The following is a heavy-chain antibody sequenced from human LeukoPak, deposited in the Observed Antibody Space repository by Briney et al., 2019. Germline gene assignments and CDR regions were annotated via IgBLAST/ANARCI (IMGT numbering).Heavy chain of an antibody. CDR3: ARDTAGYCSGGSCYWGGFDI. CDR1: GFTFSSYG. V-gene: IGHV3-30-3*01. D-gene: IGHD2-15*01. J-gene: IGHJ3*02. Sequence: GRSLRLSCAASGFTFSSYGMHWVRQAPGKGLEWVTVISYVGSKKYYEDSVKGRFTISRDNSKNTMYLQMNSLRAEDTAVYYCARDTAGYCSGGSCYWGGFDIWGQGTMVTVSS. CDR2: ISYVGSKK.